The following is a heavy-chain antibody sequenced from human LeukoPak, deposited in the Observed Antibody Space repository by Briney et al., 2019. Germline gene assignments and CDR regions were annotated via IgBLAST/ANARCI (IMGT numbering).Heavy chain of an antibody. J-gene: IGHJ5*02. CDR3: ARRGAGLNWFDP. D-gene: IGHD3-10*01. V-gene: IGHV4-39*01. CDR1: GGSISSSSFY. Sequence: KASETLSLTCTVSGGSISSSSFYWAWIRQPPGKELEWIASINYSGTTYYNPSLKSRVSISVDTPKNQFSLKLSPVTAADTVVYYCARRGAGLNWFDPWGQGTLVTVSS. CDR2: INYSGTT.